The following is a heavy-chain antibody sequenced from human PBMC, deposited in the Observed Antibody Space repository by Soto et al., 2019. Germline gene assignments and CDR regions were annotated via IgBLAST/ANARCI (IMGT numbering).Heavy chain of an antibody. CDR2: IKSKTDGGTT. J-gene: IGHJ4*02. Sequence: GESLKISCAASGFTFSNAWMSWVRQAPGKGLEWVGRIKSKTDGGTTDYAAPVKGRFTISRDDSKNTLYLQMNSLKTEDTAVYYCTTMWSGWYDYWGQGTLVTVSS. CDR3: TTMWSGWYDY. CDR1: GFTFSNAW. V-gene: IGHV3-15*01. D-gene: IGHD6-19*01.